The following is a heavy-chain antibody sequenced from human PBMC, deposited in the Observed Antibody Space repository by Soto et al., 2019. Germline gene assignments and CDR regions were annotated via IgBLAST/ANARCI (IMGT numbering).Heavy chain of an antibody. Sequence: ASVKVSCKASGYTFTTYDISWVRQATGQGLEWMGWMNPYSGNTGYGQKFQGRVTVTRNTSISTVYMELSGLRPDDTAVYYCAGRKERSGPHYFDYWGQGSQVTVSS. CDR1: GYTFTTYD. V-gene: IGHV1-8*01. CDR3: AGRKERSGPHYFDY. CDR2: MNPYSGNT. D-gene: IGHD6-25*01. J-gene: IGHJ4*02.